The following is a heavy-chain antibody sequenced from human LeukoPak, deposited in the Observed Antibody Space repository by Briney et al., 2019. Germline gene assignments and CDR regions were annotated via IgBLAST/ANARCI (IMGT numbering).Heavy chain of an antibody. Sequence: GRSQRLSCVASGFTLSSDNMNWIRQASGKGLEWVANIKQDGSEKYYVDSVKGRFTISRDNAKNSLYLQMNSLRAEDTAVYYCARVNYLWFGTSMSYYYYGMDVWGQGTTVTVSS. CDR3: ARVNYLWFGTSMSYYYYGMDV. CDR1: GFTLSSDN. J-gene: IGHJ6*02. V-gene: IGHV3-7*01. CDR2: IKQDGSEK. D-gene: IGHD3-10*01.